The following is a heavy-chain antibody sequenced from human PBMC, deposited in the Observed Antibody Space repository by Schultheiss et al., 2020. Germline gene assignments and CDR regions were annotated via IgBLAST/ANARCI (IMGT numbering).Heavy chain of an antibody. J-gene: IGHJ4*02. D-gene: IGHD2-21*02. CDR1: GGSISSYY. CDR3: ARDSGAYCGGDCYSSFDY. CDR2: IYYSGST. V-gene: IGHV4-59*01. Sequence: SATLSLTCTVSGGSISSYYWSWIRQPPGKGLEWIGYIYYSGSTNYNPSLKSRVTISVDTSKNQFSLKLSSVTAADTAVYYCARDSGAYCGGDCYSSFDYWGQGTLVTVSS.